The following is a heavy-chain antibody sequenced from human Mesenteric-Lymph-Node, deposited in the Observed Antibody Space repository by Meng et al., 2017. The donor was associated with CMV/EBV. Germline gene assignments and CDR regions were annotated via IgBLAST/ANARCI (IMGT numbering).Heavy chain of an antibody. CDR2: ISSSSSYM. Sequence: GGSLRLSCAASGFTFSSYSMNWVRQAPGKGLEWVSSISSSSSYMYYADSVKGRFTISRDNARNSLYLQMNSLRAEDTAVYYCARALTGYYYYGMDVWGQGTTVTVSS. V-gene: IGHV3-21*01. J-gene: IGHJ6*02. CDR3: ARALTGYYYYGMDV. D-gene: IGHD7-27*01. CDR1: GFTFSSYS.